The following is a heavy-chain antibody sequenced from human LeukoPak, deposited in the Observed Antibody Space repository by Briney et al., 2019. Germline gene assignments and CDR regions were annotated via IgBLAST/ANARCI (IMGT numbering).Heavy chain of an antibody. J-gene: IGHJ4*02. Sequence: GRSLRLSCAASGFTFINYGMHWVRQAPGKGVEWVAVISYDGSNKYYADSVKGRFTISRDNSKNTLYLQMSSLRAEDTALYYCARFSLGEIRPIRPPDYWGQGTLVTVSS. CDR2: ISYDGSNK. CDR1: GFTFINYG. D-gene: IGHD3-16*01. V-gene: IGHV3-30*03. CDR3: ARFSLGEIRPIRPPDY.